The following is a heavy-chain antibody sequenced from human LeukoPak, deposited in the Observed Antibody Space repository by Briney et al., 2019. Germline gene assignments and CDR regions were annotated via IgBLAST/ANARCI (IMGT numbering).Heavy chain of an antibody. D-gene: IGHD2-2*01. CDR1: GFSFSDYS. V-gene: IGHV3-23*01. CDR2: LGRSSKT. Sequence: GGSLRLSCASSGFSFSDYSMSWVRQAPGKGLEWVSGLGRSSKTYYADSVKGRFSTSRDNSKDTVYLQMNSLRDEDTAIYYCVKDRPCDTCMPMDAWGQGTTVTVSS. J-gene: IGHJ6*02. CDR3: VKDRPCDTCMPMDA.